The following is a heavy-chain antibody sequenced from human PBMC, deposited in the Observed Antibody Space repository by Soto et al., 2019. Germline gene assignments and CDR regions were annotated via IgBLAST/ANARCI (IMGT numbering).Heavy chain of an antibody. CDR2: ISGSGGST. Sequence: GGSLRLSCAASGFTFSSYAMSWVRQAPGKGLEWVSAISGSGGSTYYADSVKGRFTISRDNSKNTLYLQMNSLRAEDTAVYYCAKDLVYGEWELRSFDYWGQGTLVTVSS. V-gene: IGHV3-23*01. D-gene: IGHD1-26*01. J-gene: IGHJ4*02. CDR3: AKDLVYGEWELRSFDY. CDR1: GFTFSSYA.